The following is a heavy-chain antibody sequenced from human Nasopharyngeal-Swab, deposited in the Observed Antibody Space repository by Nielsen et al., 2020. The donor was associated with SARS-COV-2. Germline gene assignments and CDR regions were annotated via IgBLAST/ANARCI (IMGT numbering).Heavy chain of an antibody. J-gene: IGHJ5*02. Sequence: GESLKISCAACGFTFSSYAMSWVREAPGKGLEWVSAISGSGGSTYYADSVKGRFTISRDNSKNTLYLQMNSLRAEDTAVYYCAKDPRIAVAGTAWFDPWGQGTLVTVSS. CDR2: ISGSGGST. CDR1: GFTFSSYA. D-gene: IGHD6-19*01. CDR3: AKDPRIAVAGTAWFDP. V-gene: IGHV3-23*01.